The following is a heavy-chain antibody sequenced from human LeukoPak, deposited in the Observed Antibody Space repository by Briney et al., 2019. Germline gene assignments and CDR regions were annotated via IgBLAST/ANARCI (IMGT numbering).Heavy chain of an antibody. D-gene: IGHD5-24*01. J-gene: IGHJ1*01. CDR3: ARDEHGGYNPHISAEYFQH. Sequence: SGGSLRLSCAASGFTVSSNHMSWVRQAPGKGLEWVSVIYSGGSTYYADSVKGRFTISRDNSKNTLYLQMNSLRAEDTAVYYCARDEHGGYNPHISAEYFQHWGQGTLVTVSS. V-gene: IGHV3-66*01. CDR2: IYSGGST. CDR1: GFTVSSNH.